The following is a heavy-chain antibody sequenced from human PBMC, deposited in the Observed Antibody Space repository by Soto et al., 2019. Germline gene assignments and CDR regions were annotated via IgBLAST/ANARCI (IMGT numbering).Heavy chain of an antibody. CDR2: IYWDDDK. D-gene: IGHD4-17*01. J-gene: IGHJ4*02. Sequence: QITLKESGPPLVRPAQTLTLTCTFSGFSLTTTDMGVAWIRQPPGKALEWLALIYWDDDKLYNPSLKTRLAISKDTSRDRVVLTINNINPEDTGTYFCAHAGDYDLLSFDHWGPGTLVTVSS. CDR3: AHAGDYDLLSFDH. CDR1: GFSLTTTDMG. V-gene: IGHV2-5*02.